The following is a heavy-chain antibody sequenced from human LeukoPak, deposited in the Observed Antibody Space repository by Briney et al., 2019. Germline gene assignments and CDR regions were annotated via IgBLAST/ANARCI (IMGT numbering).Heavy chain of an antibody. CDR1: GFTFSSYW. CDR3: AKDRETSSTSPNWFDS. CDR2: ISGRDDST. J-gene: IGHJ5*01. Sequence: PGGSLRLSCAASGFTFSSYWLSWVRQAPGKGLEWVSGISGRDDSTYYANSVKGRFTISRDNSKNTLYLQMSGLRAEDTAVYYCAKDRETSSTSPNWFDSWGQGTLVTVSS. D-gene: IGHD2-2*01. V-gene: IGHV3-23*01.